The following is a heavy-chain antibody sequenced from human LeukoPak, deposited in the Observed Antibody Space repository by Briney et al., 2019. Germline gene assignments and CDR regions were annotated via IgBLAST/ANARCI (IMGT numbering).Heavy chain of an antibody. D-gene: IGHD1-14*01. J-gene: IGHJ4*02. CDR2: IKSKADGATI. CDR3: AIVRLGSVC. CDR1: GLTFSDAW. Sequence: GGSLRLSCVASGLTFSDAWMTWVRQAPGKGLEWVGRIKSKADGATIDYAATVKGRFTISRDDSKDTVYLQMNSLKTEDTAVYYCAIVRLGSVCWGQGTLVTVSS. V-gene: IGHV3-15*01.